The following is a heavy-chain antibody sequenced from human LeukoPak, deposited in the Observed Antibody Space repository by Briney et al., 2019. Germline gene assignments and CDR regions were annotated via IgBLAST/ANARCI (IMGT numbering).Heavy chain of an antibody. CDR1: GFTFSSYA. V-gene: IGHV3-30*01. CDR3: ARGTYYYYYYMDV. D-gene: IGHD2-2*01. Sequence: GSLRLSCAASGFTFSSYAMHWVRQAPGKGLEWVAVISYDGSNKYYADSVKGRFTISRDNSKNTLYLQMNSLRAEDTAVYYCARGTYYYYYYMDVWGKGTTVTVSS. J-gene: IGHJ6*03. CDR2: ISYDGSNK.